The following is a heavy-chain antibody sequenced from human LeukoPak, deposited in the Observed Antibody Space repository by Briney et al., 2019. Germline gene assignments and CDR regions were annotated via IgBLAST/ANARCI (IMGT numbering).Heavy chain of an antibody. CDR2: ISYSGST. CDR1: GDSVSSNPNY. V-gene: IGHV4-30-4*01. J-gene: IGHJ4*02. D-gene: IGHD4-23*01. CDR3: EREGAGNSPLDS. Sequence: TSETLSLTCTVSGDSVSSNPNYWTWIRQPPGKGLEWIGYISYSGSTYYNPSLESRLTISVDTSKNPFSLKLTSVTAADPGIYYCEREGAGNSPLDSWGQGTLATVSS.